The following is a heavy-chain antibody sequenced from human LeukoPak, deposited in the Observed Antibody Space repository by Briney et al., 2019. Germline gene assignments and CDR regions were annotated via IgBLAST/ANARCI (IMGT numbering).Heavy chain of an antibody. V-gene: IGHV3-7*01. CDR2: IKQDGSEK. CDR1: GFTFSSYW. J-gene: IGHJ4*02. Sequence: GGSLRLSCAASGFTFSSYWMSWVRQAPGKGLEWVANIKQDGSEKYCVDSVKGRFTISRDNAKNSLYLQMNSLRAEDTAVYYCARDIPLGYYDSSGYYDYWGQGTLVTVSS. D-gene: IGHD3-22*01. CDR3: ARDIPLGYYDSSGYYDY.